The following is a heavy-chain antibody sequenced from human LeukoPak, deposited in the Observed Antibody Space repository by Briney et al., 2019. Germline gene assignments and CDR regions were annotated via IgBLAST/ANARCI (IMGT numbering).Heavy chain of an antibody. Sequence: GASVKVSCKASGYNFVIFGMSWVRQAPGQGLEWMGWISADSGNTNYAQKLQGRVTMATDTSTSTAYLELASLRSDDTAVYYCARVGVVVPAAWFDPWGQGTLVTVSS. V-gene: IGHV1-18*01. CDR2: ISADSGNT. D-gene: IGHD2-2*01. CDR1: GYNFVIFG. J-gene: IGHJ5*02. CDR3: ARVGVVVPAAWFDP.